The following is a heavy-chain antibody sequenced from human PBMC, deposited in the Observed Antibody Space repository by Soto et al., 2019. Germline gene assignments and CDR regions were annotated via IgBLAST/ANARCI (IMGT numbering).Heavy chain of an antibody. CDR2: IYWDDDK. CDR1: GFSLSTSGVG. V-gene: IGHV2-5*02. J-gene: IGHJ6*02. Sequence: QITLKESGPTLVKPTQTLTLTCTFSGFSLSTSGVGVGWIRQPPGKALEWLALIYWDDDKRYSPSLKSRLTITKDTPKNQVVLTMTNMDPVDTATYYCAHTLVDHYYYGMDVWGQGTTVTVSS. CDR3: AHTLVDHYYYGMDV. D-gene: IGHD3-16*01.